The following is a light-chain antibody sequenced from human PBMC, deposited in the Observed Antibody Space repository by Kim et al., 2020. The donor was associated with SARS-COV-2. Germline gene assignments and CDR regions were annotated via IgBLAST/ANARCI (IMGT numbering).Light chain of an antibody. CDR3: QQYNSYPRT. V-gene: IGKV1-16*01. CDR2: DAS. Sequence: ASVGDTVTIPCRASQGISKSLAWFQQKPGTAPKSLIYDASSLQSGVPSRFSGSGSGTDFTLTISSLQPEDFATYYCQQYNSYPRTFGQGTKVDIK. CDR1: QGISKS. J-gene: IGKJ1*01.